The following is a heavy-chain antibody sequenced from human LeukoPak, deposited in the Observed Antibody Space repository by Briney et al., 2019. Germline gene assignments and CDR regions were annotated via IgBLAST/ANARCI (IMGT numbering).Heavy chain of an antibody. Sequence: SETLSLTCTVSGGSISSYYWSWIRQPPGKGLEWIGYIYYSGSTNYNPSLKSRVTISVDTCKNQFSLKLSSVTAADTAVYYCARDGDSPTDYWGQGTLVTVSS. V-gene: IGHV4-59*12. J-gene: IGHJ4*02. D-gene: IGHD3-10*01. CDR1: GGSISSYY. CDR2: IYYSGST. CDR3: ARDGDSPTDY.